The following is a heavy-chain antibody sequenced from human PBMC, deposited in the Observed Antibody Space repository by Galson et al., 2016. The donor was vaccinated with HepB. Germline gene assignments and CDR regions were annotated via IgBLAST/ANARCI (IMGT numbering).Heavy chain of an antibody. V-gene: IGHV3-21*01. CDR3: ASILGYCRSGSCYRDY. J-gene: IGHJ4*02. D-gene: IGHD2-15*01. CDR1: GFTFNRYT. Sequence: SLRLSCATSGFTFNRYTMNWVRQAPGKGLEWVAYISSSSSYIYYADSVKGRFTISRDNAKKSLYLQMNSLRAEDTAVYYCASILGYCRSGSCYRDYWGQGTLVTVSS. CDR2: ISSSSSYI.